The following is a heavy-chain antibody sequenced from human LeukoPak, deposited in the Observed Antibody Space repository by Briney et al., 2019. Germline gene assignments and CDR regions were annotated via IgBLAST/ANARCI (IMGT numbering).Heavy chain of an antibody. J-gene: IGHJ4*02. CDR2: IYTSGST. D-gene: IGHD3-10*01. CDR3: ASLRMVRGGHDY. CDR1: GGSFSGYY. V-gene: IGHV4-59*10. Sequence: PSETLSLTCAVYGGSFSGYYWSWIRQPAGKGLEWIGRIYTSGSTNYNPSLKSRVTMSVDTSKNQFPLKLSSVTAADTAVYYCASLRMVRGGHDYWGQGTLVTVSS.